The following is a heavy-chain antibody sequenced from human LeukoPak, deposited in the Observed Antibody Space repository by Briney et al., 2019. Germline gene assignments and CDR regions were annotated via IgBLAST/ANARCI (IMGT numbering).Heavy chain of an antibody. CDR1: GGSISSGSYY. J-gene: IGHJ5*02. CDR2: INHSGST. D-gene: IGHD6-13*01. V-gene: IGHV4-61*10. CDR3: ARHPGYSSSPYGNWFDP. Sequence: SETLSLTCTVSGGSISSGSYYWTWIRQPAGKGLEWIGEINHSGSTNYNPSLKSRVTISVDTSKNQFSLKLSSVTAADTAVYYCARHPGYSSSPYGNWFDPWGQGTLVTVSS.